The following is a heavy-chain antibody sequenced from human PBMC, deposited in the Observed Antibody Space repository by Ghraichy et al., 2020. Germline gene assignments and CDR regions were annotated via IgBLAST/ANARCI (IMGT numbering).Heavy chain of an antibody. CDR1: GYTFTGYY. J-gene: IGHJ4*02. D-gene: IGHD5-18*01. CDR3: ARAVGEPRWHRFGYGY. CDR2: INPNSGGT. Sequence: ASVKVSCKASGYTFTGYYIHWVRQAPGQGLEWMGWINPNSGGTSYAQKFQGWVTMTRDTSISTAYMELSRLKSDDTAVYYCARAVGEPRWHRFGYGYWGQGTLLTVSS. V-gene: IGHV1-2*04.